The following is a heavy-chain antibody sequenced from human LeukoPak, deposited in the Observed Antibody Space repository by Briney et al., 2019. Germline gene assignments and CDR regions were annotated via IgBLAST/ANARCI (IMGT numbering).Heavy chain of an antibody. CDR1: GFTFDDYA. Sequence: GGSLRLSCAASGFTFDDYAMHWVRQAPGKGLEWVSCINWNSDSKGYADSVKGRFTISRDNAKNSLYLQMNSLRAEDMALYYCVKGAGGQLERRLMGVFDIWGQGTMVTVSS. CDR3: VKGAGGQLERRLMGVFDI. D-gene: IGHD1-1*01. V-gene: IGHV3-9*03. CDR2: INWNSDSK. J-gene: IGHJ3*02.